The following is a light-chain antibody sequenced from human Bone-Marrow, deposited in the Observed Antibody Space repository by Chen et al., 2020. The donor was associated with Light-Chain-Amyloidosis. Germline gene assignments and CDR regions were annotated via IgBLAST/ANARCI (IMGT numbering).Light chain of an antibody. CDR3: QQRSNWLYT. J-gene: IGKJ2*01. Sequence: EIVLRQSPATLSLSPGERATLSCRASQSVSSSLAWYQQKPGQAPRLLIYDASNRATGIPARFSGSGSGTDFTLTISSLEPEDFAVYYCQQRSNWLYTFRQWTRLEIK. CDR1: QSVSSS. V-gene: IGKV3-11*01. CDR2: DAS.